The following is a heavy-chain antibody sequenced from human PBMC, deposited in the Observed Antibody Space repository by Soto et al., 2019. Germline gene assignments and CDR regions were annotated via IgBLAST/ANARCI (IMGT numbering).Heavy chain of an antibody. J-gene: IGHJ4*02. V-gene: IGHV1-69*06. D-gene: IGHD1-1*01. CDR2: IIPICGTA. CDR3: ARGSSSTVRVVDF. CDR1: GGTFSSYA. Sequence: SVKVSCKASGGTFSSYAISWVRQPPGQELEWMGGIIPICGTANYAQKFQGRVTITADKSTSTDYMELSSLRSEDMAVYYCARGSSSTVRVVDFWGQGTLVTVSS.